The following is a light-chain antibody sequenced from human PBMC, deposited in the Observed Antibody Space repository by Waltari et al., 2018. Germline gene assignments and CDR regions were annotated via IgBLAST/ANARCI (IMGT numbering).Light chain of an antibody. CDR3: QQYDRYSAWT. V-gene: IGKV1-5*01. Sequence: DIQMTQSPSTLSASVGDRVTITCWASQSVTRYLAWYQQKPGKAPKVLIWDVSSLGRGVPSRFSCSGSGTEFTLTISSLQPDDFATYYCQQYDRYSAWTFGQGTKVEIK. J-gene: IGKJ1*01. CDR2: DVS. CDR1: QSVTRY.